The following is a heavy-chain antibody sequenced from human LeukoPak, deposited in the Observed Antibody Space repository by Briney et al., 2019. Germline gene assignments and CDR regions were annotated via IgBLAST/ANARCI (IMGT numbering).Heavy chain of an antibody. CDR3: AREMGPILEGARDAFDI. Sequence: SVKVSCKASGGTFSSYAISWVRQAPGQGLEWMGGIIPIFGTANYSQKFQGTVTITRDTSASTAYMELSSLRSEDTAVYYCAREMGPILEGARDAFDIWGQGTVVTVSS. J-gene: IGHJ3*02. CDR2: IIPIFGTA. CDR1: GGTFSSYA. V-gene: IGHV1-69*05. D-gene: IGHD1-1*01.